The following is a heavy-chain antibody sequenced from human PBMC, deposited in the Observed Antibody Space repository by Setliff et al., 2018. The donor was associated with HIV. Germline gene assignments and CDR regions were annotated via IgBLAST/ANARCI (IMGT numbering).Heavy chain of an antibody. CDR2: IYHSGNT. D-gene: IGHD6-13*01. CDR3: ARLSSYSGSWFAFDI. V-gene: IGHV4-39*01. Sequence: PSETLSLTCSVSGDSISVTTYYWGWIRQPPGKGLEWIGNIYHSGNTLYKPSLKSRVTMSVDTSKNQFSLKLNSVTAADTALYHGARLSSYSGSWFAFDIWGQGAMVTVSS. J-gene: IGHJ3*02. CDR1: GDSISVTTYY.